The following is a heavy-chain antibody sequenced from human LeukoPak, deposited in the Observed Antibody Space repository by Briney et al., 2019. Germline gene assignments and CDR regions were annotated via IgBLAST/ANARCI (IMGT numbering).Heavy chain of an antibody. CDR1: GYTLTELS. CDR3: ARGPPPRFGDRRGDY. J-gene: IGHJ4*02. CDR2: FDPEPGET. D-gene: IGHD3-10*01. V-gene: IGHV1-24*01. Sequence: ASVKVSCKVSGYTLTELSIHWVRQAPGKGFEWMGGFDPEPGETIYAQKFQGRVTMTRDTSTSTVYMELSSLRSEDTAVYYCARGPPPRFGDRRGDYWGQGTLVTVSS.